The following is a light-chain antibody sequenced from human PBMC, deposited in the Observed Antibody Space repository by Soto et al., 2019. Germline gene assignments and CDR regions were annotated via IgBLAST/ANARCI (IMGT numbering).Light chain of an antibody. Sequence: QSVLTQPPSASGSPGQSVTISCTGTSSDVGGYNYVSWYQQHPGKAPKLMIYEVTKRPSGVPDRFSGSKSGNTASLTVSGLQAEDEADYYCSSYAGSKNFAFGTRTQV. CDR2: EVT. CDR1: SSDVGGYNY. CDR3: SSYAGSKNFA. J-gene: IGLJ1*01. V-gene: IGLV2-8*01.